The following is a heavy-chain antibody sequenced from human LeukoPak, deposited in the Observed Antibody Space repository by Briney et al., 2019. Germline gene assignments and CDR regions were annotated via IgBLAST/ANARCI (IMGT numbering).Heavy chain of an antibody. CDR3: ARESPYDILTGYSQYYFDY. V-gene: IGHV4-30-4*08. J-gene: IGHJ4*02. D-gene: IGHD3-9*01. CDR2: IYYSGST. Sequence: SETLSLTCTVSGGSISSTDYYWSWIRQPPGKGLEWIGYIYYSGSTYYNPSLKSRVTISVDTSKNQFSLKLSSVTAADTAVYYCARESPYDILTGYSQYYFDYWGQGTLVTVSS. CDR1: GGSISSTDYY.